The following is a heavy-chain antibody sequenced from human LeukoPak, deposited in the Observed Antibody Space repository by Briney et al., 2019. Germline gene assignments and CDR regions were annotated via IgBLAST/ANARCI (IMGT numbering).Heavy chain of an antibody. Sequence: SETLSLTCTVSGGSISSYYWSWIRQPPGKGLEWIGYIYYTGSTNCNPSLKRRVTISVDTSKNQFSLKLSSVTAADTAVYYCARGVRGQQLVYYYYYYMDVWGKGTTVTVSS. V-gene: IGHV4-59*01. CDR2: IYYTGST. CDR1: GGSISSYY. CDR3: ARGVRGQQLVYYYYYYMDV. D-gene: IGHD6-13*01. J-gene: IGHJ6*03.